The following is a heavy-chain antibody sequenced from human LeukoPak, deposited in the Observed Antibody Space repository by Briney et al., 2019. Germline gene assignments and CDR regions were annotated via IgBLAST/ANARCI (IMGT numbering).Heavy chain of an antibody. J-gene: IGHJ5*02. CDR2: IYHSGST. D-gene: IGHD3-10*01. Sequence: PSETLSLTCAVSGGSISSGGYSWSWIRQPPGKGLEWIGYIYHSGSTYYNPSLKSRVTISVDRSRNQFSLKLSSVTAADTAVYYCARWIMVRGVIMSGWFDPWGQGTLVTVSS. CDR1: GGSISSGGYS. CDR3: ARWIMVRGVIMSGWFDP. V-gene: IGHV4-30-2*01.